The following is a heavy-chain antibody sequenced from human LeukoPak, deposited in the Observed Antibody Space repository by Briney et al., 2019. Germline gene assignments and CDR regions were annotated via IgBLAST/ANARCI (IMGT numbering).Heavy chain of an antibody. Sequence: GTSLRLSCAASGFTFSNYGMHWVRQAPGKRLEWVSAVSASGGSTYYADSVKGRFTISRDNSKNTLFLQMNSLRAEDTAVYYCAKKSANGQLERQSVFDYWGQGTLVTVSS. V-gene: IGHV3-23*01. CDR3: AKKSANGQLERQSVFDY. D-gene: IGHD1-1*01. J-gene: IGHJ4*02. CDR1: GFTFSNYG. CDR2: VSASGGST.